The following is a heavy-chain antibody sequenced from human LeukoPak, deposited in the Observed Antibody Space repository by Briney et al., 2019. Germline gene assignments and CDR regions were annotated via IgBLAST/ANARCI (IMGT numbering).Heavy chain of an antibody. Sequence: GGSLRLSCVGSGVTFRSHAMSWVRQAPEKGLEFVSGIYENGGTTYYADSVKGRFSISRDNSKNTLYLQMDSLRGEDTAVYYCAKDFRIGYSAHFDYWGQGALVTVSS. V-gene: IGHV3-23*01. CDR1: GVTFRSHA. D-gene: IGHD2-21*01. J-gene: IGHJ4*02. CDR2: IYENGGTT. CDR3: AKDFRIGYSAHFDY.